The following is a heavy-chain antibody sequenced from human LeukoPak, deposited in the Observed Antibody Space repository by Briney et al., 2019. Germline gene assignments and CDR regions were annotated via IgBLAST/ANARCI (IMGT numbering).Heavy chain of an antibody. J-gene: IGHJ3*02. V-gene: IGHV6-1*01. Sequence: ASQTLSLTCAISGDSVSSDIAAWNWVRQSPSRGLEWLGRAYYRSKWYIDYAVSLKSRVIINPDTSKNQFSLQLNSVTPEDTAVYYCARGSAFDIWGQGTMVTVSS. CDR3: ARGSAFDI. CDR1: GDSVSSDIAA. CDR2: AYYRSKWYI.